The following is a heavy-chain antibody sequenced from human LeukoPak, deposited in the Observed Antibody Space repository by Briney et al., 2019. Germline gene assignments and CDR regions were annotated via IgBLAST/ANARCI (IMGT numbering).Heavy chain of an antibody. CDR3: ARISLTGYAPISGYFDY. CDR2: IYYSGST. J-gene: IGHJ4*02. V-gene: IGHV4-39*07. CDR1: GGSISTSSYS. D-gene: IGHD3-9*01. Sequence: PSETLSLTCTVSGGSISTSSYSWGWIRQPPGKGLEWIGSIYYSGSTYYNPSLKSRVTISIDTSKNQFSLNLSSVTAADTAVYYCARISLTGYAPISGYFDYWGQGTLVTVSS.